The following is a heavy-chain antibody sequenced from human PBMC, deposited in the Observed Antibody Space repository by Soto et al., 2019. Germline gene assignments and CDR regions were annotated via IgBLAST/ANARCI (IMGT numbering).Heavy chain of an antibody. J-gene: IGHJ4*02. D-gene: IGHD6-19*01. CDR1: GFTFDDYA. V-gene: IGHV3-9*01. CDR2: ISWNSGSI. Sequence: EVQLVESGGGLVQPGRSLRLSCAASGFTFDDYAMHWVRQAPGKGLEWVSGISWNSGSIGYADSMKGRFTISRDYAKNSLYLQMNSLRAEDTALYYCAKGDIAVAGNFDYWGQGTLVTVSS. CDR3: AKGDIAVAGNFDY.